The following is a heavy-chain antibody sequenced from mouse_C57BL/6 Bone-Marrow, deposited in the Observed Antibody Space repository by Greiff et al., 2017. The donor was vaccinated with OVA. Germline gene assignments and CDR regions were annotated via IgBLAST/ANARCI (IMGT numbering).Heavy chain of an antibody. CDR3: ARGLRLRTFDY. CDR1: GYTFTSYW. D-gene: IGHD3-2*02. Sequence: QVQLQQPGAELVMPGASVKLSCKASGYTFTSYWMHWVKQRPGQGLEWIGEIDPSDSYTNYNQKFKGKSTLTVDKSSSTAYMQLSSLTSEDSAVYYCARGLRLRTFDYWGQGTTLTVSS. V-gene: IGHV1-69*01. J-gene: IGHJ2*01. CDR2: IDPSDSYT.